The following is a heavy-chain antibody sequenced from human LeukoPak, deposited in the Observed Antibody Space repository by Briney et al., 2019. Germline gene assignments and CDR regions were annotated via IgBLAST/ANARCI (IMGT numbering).Heavy chain of an antibody. Sequence: GGSLRLSCAASGFTFSSYAMHWVRQAPGKGLEWVAVISYDGSNKYYADSVKGRFTISRDNSKNTLYLQMNSLRAEDTAVYYCARDPGVLRFLEWSDAFDIWGQGTMVTASS. J-gene: IGHJ3*02. D-gene: IGHD3-3*01. CDR1: GFTFSSYA. CDR2: ISYDGSNK. V-gene: IGHV3-30-3*01. CDR3: ARDPGVLRFLEWSDAFDI.